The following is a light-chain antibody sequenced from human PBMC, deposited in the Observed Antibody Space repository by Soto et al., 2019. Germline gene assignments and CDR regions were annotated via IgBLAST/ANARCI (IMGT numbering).Light chain of an antibody. V-gene: IGKV3-15*01. CDR2: DAS. Sequence: EIVMTQSPATLSVSPGERATLSCRASQSVSSNLAWYQQKPGQAPRLLIYDASTRATGIPARFSGSGSGTEFTLTISSLQSEDFAVYYCQQYGDSPLTSGPGTKVDIK. CDR1: QSVSSN. J-gene: IGKJ3*01. CDR3: QQYGDSPLT.